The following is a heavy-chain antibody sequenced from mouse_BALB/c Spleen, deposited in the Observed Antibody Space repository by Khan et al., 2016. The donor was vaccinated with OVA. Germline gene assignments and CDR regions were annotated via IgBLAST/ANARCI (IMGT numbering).Heavy chain of an antibody. CDR3: ASKSYGKGAY. CDR2: ISYDGSN. D-gene: IGHD2-1*01. CDR1: GYSITSGYY. J-gene: IGHJ3*01. V-gene: IGHV3-6*02. Sequence: EVQLQESGPGLEKPSQSLSLTCSVTGYSITSGYYWSWIRQFPGNRLEWMGYISYDGSNNYNPSLKNRISITRDTSKKQFFLKLNSVTTEDTATYYCASKSYGKGAYWGQGTLVTVSA.